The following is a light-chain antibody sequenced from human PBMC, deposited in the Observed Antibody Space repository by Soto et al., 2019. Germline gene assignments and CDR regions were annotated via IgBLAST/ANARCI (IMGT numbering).Light chain of an antibody. CDR1: SSDVGGYHY. CDR2: DVI. CDR3: SAYTSSSTVV. Sequence: QSALTQPASVSGSPGQSITISCTGTSSDVGGYHYVSWYQQHPGKAPKLMIYDVINRPSWVSNRFSGSKSGNTASLTISGIQAEDEADYYCSAYTSSSTVVFGGGTKVTVL. J-gene: IGLJ2*01. V-gene: IGLV2-14*01.